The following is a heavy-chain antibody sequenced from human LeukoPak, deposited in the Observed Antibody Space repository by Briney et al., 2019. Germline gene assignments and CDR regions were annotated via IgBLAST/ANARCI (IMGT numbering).Heavy chain of an antibody. CDR2: ISSSSSYI. CDR3: ARDPHPDAFDI. V-gene: IGHV3-21*01. CDR1: GFTFSSYG. J-gene: IGHJ3*02. Sequence: GRSLRLSCAASGFTFSSYGMHWVRQAPGKGLEWVSSISSSSSYIYYADSVKGRFTISRDNAKNSLYLQMNSLRAEDTAVYYCARDPHPDAFDIWGQGTMVTVSS.